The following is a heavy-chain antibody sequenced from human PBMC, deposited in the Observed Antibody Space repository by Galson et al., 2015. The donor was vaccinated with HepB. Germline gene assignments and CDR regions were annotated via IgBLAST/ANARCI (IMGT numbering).Heavy chain of an antibody. J-gene: IGHJ4*02. CDR2: IIPILGIA. CDR3: AATAMDDYFDY. CDR1: GGTFSSYA. D-gene: IGHD5-18*01. V-gene: IGHV1-69*04. Sequence: SVKVSCKASGGTFSSYASSWVRQAPGQGLEWMGRIIPILGIANYAQKFQGRVTITADKSTSTAYMELSSLRSEDTAVYYCAATAMDDYFDYWGQGTLVTVSS.